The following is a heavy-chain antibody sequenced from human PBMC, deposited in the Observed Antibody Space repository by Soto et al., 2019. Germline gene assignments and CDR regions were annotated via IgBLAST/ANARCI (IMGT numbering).Heavy chain of an antibody. J-gene: IGHJ4*02. CDR3: ARALASYYYDSRSKTALDY. D-gene: IGHD3-22*01. CDR1: GFTFSSYS. Sequence: GGSLRLSCAASGFTFSSYSMNWVRQAPGKGLEWVSSISSSSSYIYYADSVKGRFTISRDNAKNSLYLQMNSLRAEDTAVYYCARALASYYYDSRSKTALDYWGQGTLVTVSS. CDR2: ISSSSSYI. V-gene: IGHV3-21*01.